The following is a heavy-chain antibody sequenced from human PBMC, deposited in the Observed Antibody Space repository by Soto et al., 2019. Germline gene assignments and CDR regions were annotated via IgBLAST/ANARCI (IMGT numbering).Heavy chain of an antibody. D-gene: IGHD1-26*01. J-gene: IGHJ5*02. Sequence: PGGSLRLSCAASGFTFSGSAMHWVRQASGKGLEWVGRVRSKANSYATAYAASVKGRFTISRDDSKNTAYLQMNSLRAEDTAVYYCAKSRVPRSYQWFDPWGQGTLVTVSS. V-gene: IGHV3-73*01. CDR1: GFTFSGSA. CDR3: AKSRVPRSYQWFDP. CDR2: VRSKANSYAT.